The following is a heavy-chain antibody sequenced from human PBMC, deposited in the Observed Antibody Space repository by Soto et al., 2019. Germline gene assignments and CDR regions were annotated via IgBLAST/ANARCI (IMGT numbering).Heavy chain of an antibody. D-gene: IGHD3-22*01. CDR1: GGSISSYY. CDR2: IYYSGST. V-gene: IGHV4-59*01. CDR3: ARAFNYYDSSGYYFDAFDI. Sequence: SETLSLTCTVSGGSISSYYWSWIRQPPGKGLEWIGYIYYSGSTNYNPFLKSRVTISVDTSKNQFSLKLSSVTAADTAVYYCARAFNYYDSSGYYFDAFDIWGQGTMVTVSS. J-gene: IGHJ3*02.